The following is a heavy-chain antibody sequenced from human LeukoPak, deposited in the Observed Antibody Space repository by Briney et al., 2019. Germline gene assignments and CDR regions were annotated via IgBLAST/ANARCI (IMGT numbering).Heavy chain of an antibody. Sequence: SQTLSLTCTVSGGSISSGDYYWSWIRQPPGKGLEWIGYIYYSGSTYYNPSLKSRVTISVDTSKNQFSLKLSPVTAADTAVYYCAREWEWELRRGAGYFDYWGQGTLVTVSS. J-gene: IGHJ4*02. CDR2: IYYSGST. CDR3: AREWEWELRRGAGYFDY. D-gene: IGHD1-26*01. V-gene: IGHV4-30-4*08. CDR1: GGSISSGDYY.